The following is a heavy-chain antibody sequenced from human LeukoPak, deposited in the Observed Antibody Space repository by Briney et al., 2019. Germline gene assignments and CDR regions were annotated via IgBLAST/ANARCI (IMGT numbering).Heavy chain of an antibody. V-gene: IGHV3-33*01. CDR2: IWYDGSNK. D-gene: IGHD3-10*01. CDR3: ARDRGWFGELLSDY. J-gene: IGHJ4*02. Sequence: PGGSLRLSCAASGFTFSSYGMHWVRQAPGKGLEWVAVIWYDGSNKYYADSVKGRFTISRDNSKNTLYLQMNSLRAEDTAVYYCARDRGWFGELLSDYWGQGTLVTVSS. CDR1: GFTFSSYG.